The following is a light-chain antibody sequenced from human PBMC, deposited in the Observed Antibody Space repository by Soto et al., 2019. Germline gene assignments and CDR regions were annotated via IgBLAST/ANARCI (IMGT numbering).Light chain of an antibody. CDR2: KIS. CDR3: MQGTHWPRT. V-gene: IGKV2-30*01. J-gene: IGKJ1*01. CDR1: QSLVYNDGNTY. Sequence: DVVMTQSPLSLPVALGQPASISCRSSQSLVYNDGNTYLNWFQQRPGQSPRRLIYKISNRDSGVPDRFSGSGSGTDFTLEISRVEAEDGGVYYCMQGTHWPRTFGQGTKVEIK.